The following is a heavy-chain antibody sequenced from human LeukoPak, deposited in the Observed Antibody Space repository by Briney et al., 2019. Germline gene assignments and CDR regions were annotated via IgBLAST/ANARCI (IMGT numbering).Heavy chain of an antibody. CDR3: VKVRWERYDAFDI. CDR1: GFTFSSYA. V-gene: IGHV3-64D*06. J-gene: IGHJ3*02. CDR2: IIISGGST. D-gene: IGHD1-26*01. Sequence: PGGPLRLSCSASGFTFSSYARHWFRQAPGKGLEYVSAIIISGGSTYYADSVKGRFTSSRDNSKNTLYLQMSSLRAEDTAVYYCVKVRWERYDAFDIWGQGTTVTVSS.